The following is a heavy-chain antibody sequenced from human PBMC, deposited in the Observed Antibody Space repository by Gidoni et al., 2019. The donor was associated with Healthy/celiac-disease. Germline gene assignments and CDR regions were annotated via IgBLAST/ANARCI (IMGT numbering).Heavy chain of an antibody. Sequence: QVQLQESGPGLVKPSQTLSLTCTVSGGSISSGGYYWSWIRQHPGKGLEWSGYIYYSGSTYYNPSLKSRVTISVDTSKNQFSLKLSSVTAADTAVYYCARTSLITTQWLRRRGWFDPWGQGTLVTVSS. CDR2: IYYSGST. V-gene: IGHV4-31*03. D-gene: IGHD6-19*01. CDR1: GGSISSGGYY. J-gene: IGHJ5*02. CDR3: ARTSLITTQWLRRRGWFDP.